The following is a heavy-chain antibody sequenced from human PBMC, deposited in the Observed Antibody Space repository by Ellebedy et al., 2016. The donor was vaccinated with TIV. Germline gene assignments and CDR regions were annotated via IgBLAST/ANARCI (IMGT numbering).Heavy chain of an antibody. CDR3: AKGESLTTVVYYFYGLDV. CDR1: GFTMSSYA. CDR2: ISGSGST. V-gene: IGHV3-23*01. Sequence: GGSLRLSCVASGFTMSSYAVSWVRRAPGKGLEWVSGISGSGSTHYAESVKGRFTISRDDSKNTLYLQLDGRRADDTAIYYCAKGESLTTVVYYFYGLDVWGQGTTVTVSS. J-gene: IGHJ6*02. D-gene: IGHD3-10*01.